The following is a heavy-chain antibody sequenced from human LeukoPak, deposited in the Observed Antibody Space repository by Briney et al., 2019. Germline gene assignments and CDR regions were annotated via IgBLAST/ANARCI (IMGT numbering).Heavy chain of an antibody. V-gene: IGHV3-23*01. J-gene: IGHJ5*02. CDR2: IVRSGSTT. D-gene: IGHD3-10*01. CDR1: GFTFSSYA. CDR3: SGRGSGNYFFDQ. Sequence: GGSLRLSCAASGFTFSSYAMSWVRQAPGKGLEWVSAIVRSGSTTYYADSVKGRFTISRDNSKNTLYLQMNSLRVEDSAVYYCSGRGSGNYFFDQWGQGTLVTVSS.